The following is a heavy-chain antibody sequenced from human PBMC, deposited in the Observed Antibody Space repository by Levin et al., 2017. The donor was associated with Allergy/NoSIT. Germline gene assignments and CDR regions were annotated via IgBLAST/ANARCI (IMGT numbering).Heavy chain of an antibody. J-gene: IGHJ4*02. D-gene: IGHD2-15*01. CDR3: AGHLLAFTASDY. Sequence: GESLKISCAASGFTFSDYYMSWIRQAPGKGLEWVSYISSSGSTIYYADSVKGRFTISRDNAKNSLYLQMNSLRAEDTAVYYCAGHLLAFTASDYWGQGTLVTVSS. V-gene: IGHV3-11*01. CDR1: GFTFSDYY. CDR2: ISSSGSTI.